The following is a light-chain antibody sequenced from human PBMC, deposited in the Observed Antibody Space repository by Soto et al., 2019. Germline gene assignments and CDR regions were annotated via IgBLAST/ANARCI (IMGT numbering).Light chain of an antibody. J-gene: IGLJ3*02. Sequence: QSVLTQPASVSASPGQSITISCTGTSSDVGGYNYVSWYQQHPGKAPKLMIYEGSKRPSGVSNRFSGSKSGNTASLTISGLQAEDEADYYCCSYAGSSTWVFGGGTKLTVL. CDR1: SSDVGGYNY. CDR3: CSYAGSSTWV. V-gene: IGLV2-23*01. CDR2: EGS.